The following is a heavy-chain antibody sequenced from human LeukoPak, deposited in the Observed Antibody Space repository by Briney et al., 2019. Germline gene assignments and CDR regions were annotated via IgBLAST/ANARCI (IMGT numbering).Heavy chain of an antibody. D-gene: IGHD6-6*01. CDR2: IRYDGSNK. J-gene: IGHJ4*02. V-gene: IGHV3-30*02. CDR3: AKGGWQLVRLYYFDY. CDR1: GFTFSSYG. Sequence: GGSLRLSCAASGFTFSSYGMSWVRQAPGKGLEWVAFIRYDGSNKYYADSVKGRFTISRDNSKNTLYLQMNSLRAEDTAVYYCAKGGWQLVRLYYFDYWGRGTLVTVSS.